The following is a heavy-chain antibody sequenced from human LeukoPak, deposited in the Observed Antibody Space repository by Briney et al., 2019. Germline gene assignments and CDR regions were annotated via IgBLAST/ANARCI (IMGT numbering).Heavy chain of an antibody. Sequence: GASVKVSCKASGYTFTGYYMHWVRQAPGQGLEWMGWINPNSGGTNYAQKFQGRVTMTRDTSISTAYMELSRLRSDDTAVYYCAGDPVSWSGSYYGDYWGQGTLVTVSS. D-gene: IGHD3-10*01. J-gene: IGHJ4*02. CDR2: INPNSGGT. V-gene: IGHV1-2*02. CDR1: GYTFTGYY. CDR3: AGDPVSWSGSYYGDY.